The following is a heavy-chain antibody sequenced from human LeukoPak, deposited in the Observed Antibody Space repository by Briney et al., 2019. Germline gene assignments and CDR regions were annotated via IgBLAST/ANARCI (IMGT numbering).Heavy chain of an antibody. CDR2: IYYSGST. Sequence: SETLSLTCAVSGGSFGSYYWTWIRQSPGNGLEWIGYIYYSGSTNYNPSLKSRVTISVDTSKNQFSLKLSSVTAADTAVYYCAREYDGYSSGWYDYWGQGTLVTVSS. D-gene: IGHD6-19*01. V-gene: IGHV4-59*01. CDR1: GGSFGSYY. J-gene: IGHJ4*02. CDR3: AREYDGYSSGWYDY.